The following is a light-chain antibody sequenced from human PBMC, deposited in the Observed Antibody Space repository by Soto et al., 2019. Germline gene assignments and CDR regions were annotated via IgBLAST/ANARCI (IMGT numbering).Light chain of an antibody. J-gene: IGKJ1*01. CDR2: KAS. CDR3: KQYYRYWT. CDR1: QSISTW. V-gene: IGKV1-5*03. Sequence: IQMKQSPPTLSASVGDRVTITCRASQSISTWLAWYQQKPGKVPKVLIYKASSLESGVPPRFSGSGSGTEFTLTISSLQPDDSATYYWKQYYRYWTFGQWT.